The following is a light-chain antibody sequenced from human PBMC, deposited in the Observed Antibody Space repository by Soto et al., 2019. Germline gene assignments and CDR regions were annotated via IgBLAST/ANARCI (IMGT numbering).Light chain of an antibody. CDR2: DXX. CDR3: CSYAGSSTFV. V-gene: IGLV2-11*01. J-gene: IGLJ2*01. CDR1: SSDIGNYNY. Sequence: LTQPRSVSGSPGQSVTISCTGTSSDIGNYNYVSWYQQYPGKAPKLIIYDXXXXPSGIPDRFFGSKFGNTASLTISGLQAEDEADYYCCSYAGSSTFVFGGGTKVTVL.